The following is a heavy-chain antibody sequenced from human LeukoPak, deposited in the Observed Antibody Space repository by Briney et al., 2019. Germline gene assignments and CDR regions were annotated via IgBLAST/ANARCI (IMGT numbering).Heavy chain of an antibody. D-gene: IGHD3-22*01. CDR2: ISWNSGSI. J-gene: IGHJ4*02. V-gene: IGHV3-9*03. CDR1: GFTFDDYA. CDR3: AKEADYYDSSGPLDY. Sequence: GGSLRLSCAASGFTFDDYAMHWVRQAPGKGLEWVSGISWNSGSIGYADSVKGRFTISRDNAKNSLYLQMNSLSAEDMALYYCAKEADYYDSSGPLDYWGQGTLVTVSS.